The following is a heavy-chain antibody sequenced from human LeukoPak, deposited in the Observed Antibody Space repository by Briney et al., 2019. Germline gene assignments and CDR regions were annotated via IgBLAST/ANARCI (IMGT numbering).Heavy chain of an antibody. V-gene: IGHV4-59*12. CDR2: IYYTGIT. CDR3: ARVSLSVYPEKYYFDY. J-gene: IGHJ4*02. D-gene: IGHD3-16*01. Sequence: PSETLSLTCSVSNDSISNYYWTWIRQPPGKGLEWIGYIYYTGITNYNPSLKSRVTISVDTSKNQFSLKLSSVTAADTAVYYCARVSLSVYPEKYYFDYWRQGTLVTVSS. CDR1: NDSISNYY.